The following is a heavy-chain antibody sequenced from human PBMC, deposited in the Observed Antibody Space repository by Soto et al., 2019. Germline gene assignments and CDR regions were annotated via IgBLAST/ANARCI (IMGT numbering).Heavy chain of an antibody. CDR1: GYTFTYYD. CDR2: MNPSSANT. V-gene: IGHV1-8*01. D-gene: IGHD3-16*01. J-gene: IGHJ3*01. CDR3: ARRLSWGPSYATFNL. Sequence: QVQLVQSGAEVKKPGASVKVSCKASGYTFTYYDISWVRQASGQGLEWMGWMNPSSANTGYAQKFQGRVTMDRNTSLRTAYMELRSLRSEDTAVYYCARRLSWGPSYATFNLWGQGTLVTVSS.